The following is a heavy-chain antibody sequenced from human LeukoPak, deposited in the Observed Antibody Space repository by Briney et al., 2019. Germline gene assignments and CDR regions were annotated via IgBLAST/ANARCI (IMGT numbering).Heavy chain of an antibody. D-gene: IGHD2-2*01. Sequence: GESLKISCKGSGYSFSNYWVAWVRQVPGIGLEWMGIIYPGDSDTRYSPSFQGQVTISVDRSTSTAYLQWSSLKASDTAIYYCARMRSSTSPFDYWGQGALVTVPS. CDR2: IYPGDSDT. CDR1: GYSFSNYW. CDR3: ARMRSSTSPFDY. V-gene: IGHV5-51*01. J-gene: IGHJ4*02.